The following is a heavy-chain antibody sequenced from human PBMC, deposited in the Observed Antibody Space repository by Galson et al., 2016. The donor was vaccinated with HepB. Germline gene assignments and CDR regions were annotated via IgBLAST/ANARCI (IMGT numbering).Heavy chain of an antibody. CDR1: GGPFSGY. V-gene: IGHV4-34*01. D-gene: IGHD3-10*01. CDR3: ARELGLRGIRMDV. J-gene: IGHJ6*02. Sequence: TLSLTCAVSGGPFSGYWSWLRPPPGKGLAWIGEINQSGTSTTYNPSLVPRVTISVDTSKNQFSLNLKSVTAADTAVYYCARELGLRGIRMDVWGQGTTVIVSS. CDR2: INQSGTST.